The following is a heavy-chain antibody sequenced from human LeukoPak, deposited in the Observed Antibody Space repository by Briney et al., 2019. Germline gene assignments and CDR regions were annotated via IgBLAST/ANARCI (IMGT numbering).Heavy chain of an antibody. J-gene: IGHJ3*02. CDR2: IIPIFGTA. V-gene: IGHV1-69*01. Sequence: SVKVSCKASGGTFSSYAISWVRQAPGQGLEWMGGIIPIFGTANYAQKFQGRVTIAADESTSTAYMELSSLRSEDTAVYYCATDPDYGDYGAFDIWGQGTMVTVSS. CDR3: ATDPDYGDYGAFDI. CDR1: GGTFSSYA. D-gene: IGHD4-17*01.